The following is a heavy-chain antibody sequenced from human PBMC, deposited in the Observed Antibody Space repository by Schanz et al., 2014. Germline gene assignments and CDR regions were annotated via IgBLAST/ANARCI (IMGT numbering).Heavy chain of an antibody. J-gene: IGHJ6*03. CDR1: GFTFSTTW. CDR2: IKSKVDGGTT. D-gene: IGHD6-19*01. CDR3: ARDHQWLARYYMDV. Sequence: EVQLVESGGGLIKPGGSLRLSCLASGFTFSTTWMNWVRQAPGKGLEWVGRIKSKVDGGTTDNAAPVQGRFTISRDNPKKTLYLQMNSLRAEDTAVYYCARDHQWLARYYMDVWGKGTTVTVSS. V-gene: IGHV3-15*01.